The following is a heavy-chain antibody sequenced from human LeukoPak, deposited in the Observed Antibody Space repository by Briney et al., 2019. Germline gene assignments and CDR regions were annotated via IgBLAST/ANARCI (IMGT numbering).Heavy chain of an antibody. CDR3: ARDRLSVLMVYATNDAFDI. V-gene: IGHV1-2*02. CDR1: GYTFTGYY. D-gene: IGHD2-8*01. Sequence: ASVKVSCKTSGYTFTGYYMHWVRQAPGQGLEWMGWINPNSGGTNYAQKFQGRVTMTRDTSISTAYMELSRLRSDDTAVYYCARDRLSVLMVYATNDAFDIWGQGTMVTVSS. CDR2: INPNSGGT. J-gene: IGHJ3*02.